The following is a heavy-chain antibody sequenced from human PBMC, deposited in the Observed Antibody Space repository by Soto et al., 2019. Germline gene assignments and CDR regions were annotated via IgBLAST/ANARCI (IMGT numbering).Heavy chain of an antibody. Sequence: QVQLQESGPGLVKPSETLSLTCTVSGGSISSYYWSWIRQPPGKGLEWIGYIYYSGSTNYNPSLKIRVTISVDTSKNQFSLKLSSVTAADTAVYYCARDKYGDYVGNFDYWGQGTLVTVSS. CDR3: ARDKYGDYVGNFDY. J-gene: IGHJ4*02. D-gene: IGHD4-17*01. V-gene: IGHV4-59*01. CDR1: GGSISSYY. CDR2: IYYSGST.